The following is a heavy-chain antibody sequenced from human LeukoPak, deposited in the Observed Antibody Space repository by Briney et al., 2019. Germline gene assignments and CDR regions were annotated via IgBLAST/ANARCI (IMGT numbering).Heavy chain of an antibody. CDR1: GFTFSSYG. J-gene: IGHJ3*02. V-gene: IGHV3-30*02. D-gene: IGHD5-18*01. CDR3: AKDLHAWIQLWSGLDAFDI. Sequence: QPGGPLRLSCAASGFTFSSYGMHWVRQAPGKGLEWVAFIRYDGSNKYYADSVKGRFTISRDNSKNTLYLQMNSLRAEDTAVYYCAKDLHAWIQLWSGLDAFDIWGQGTMVTVSS. CDR2: IRYDGSNK.